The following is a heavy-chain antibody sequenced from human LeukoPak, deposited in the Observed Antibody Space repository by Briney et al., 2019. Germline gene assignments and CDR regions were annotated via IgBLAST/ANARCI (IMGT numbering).Heavy chain of an antibody. V-gene: IGHV3-30*03. J-gene: IGHJ3*02. D-gene: IGHD2-15*01. CDR3: ARRGRHAFDI. CDR1: GFTFNSYG. CDR2: ISYDGSHK. Sequence: GGSLRLSCAASGFTFNSYGMHWVRQAPGKGLEWVAVISYDGSHKSYVDSVKGRFTISRDDSKSTLFLQMNSLRGEDTAVYYCARRGRHAFDIWGQGTMVTVSS.